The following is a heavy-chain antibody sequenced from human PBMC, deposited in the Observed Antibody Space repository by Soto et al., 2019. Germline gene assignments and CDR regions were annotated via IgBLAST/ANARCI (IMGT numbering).Heavy chain of an antibody. V-gene: IGHV3-23*01. J-gene: IGHJ4*02. D-gene: IGHD4-4*01. CDR1: GFPFSSYV. CDR2: ISGGGSNT. CDR3: AKDSNKYSSSLRGRYFDY. Sequence: GGSLRLSCAASGFPFSSYVMIWVRKAPGKGLEWVSGISGGGSNTFYADSVKGRFTISRDNSKNTLLLQMNSLGAEDTAVYYCAKDSNKYSSSLRGRYFDYWGQG.